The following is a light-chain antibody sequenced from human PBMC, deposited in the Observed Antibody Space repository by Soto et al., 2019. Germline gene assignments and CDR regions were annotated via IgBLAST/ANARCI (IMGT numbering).Light chain of an antibody. J-gene: IGLJ3*02. V-gene: IGLV2-14*01. Sequence: QSALTQPASVSGSPGQSITISCPGTSSDVGGYNYVSWYQQHPGKAPKLMIYEVSNRPSGVSNRFSGSKSGNTASLTISGLQAEDEADYYCSSYTTSSTHWVFGGGTKLTVL. CDR3: SSYTTSSTHWV. CDR2: EVS. CDR1: SSDVGGYNY.